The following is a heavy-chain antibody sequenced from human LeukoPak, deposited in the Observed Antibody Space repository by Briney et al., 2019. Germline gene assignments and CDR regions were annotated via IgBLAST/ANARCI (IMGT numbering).Heavy chain of an antibody. Sequence: ASVKVSCKASGYTFTSYDINWVRQATGQGLEWMGWMNPNSGNTGYAQKFQGRVTMTRNTSISTAYMELSSLRSEDTAVYYCARHWEDYYDSSGYSGRYGMDVWGQGTTVTVSS. CDR3: ARHWEDYYDSSGYSGRYGMDV. D-gene: IGHD3-22*01. V-gene: IGHV1-8*01. CDR2: MNPNSGNT. CDR1: GYTFTSYD. J-gene: IGHJ6*02.